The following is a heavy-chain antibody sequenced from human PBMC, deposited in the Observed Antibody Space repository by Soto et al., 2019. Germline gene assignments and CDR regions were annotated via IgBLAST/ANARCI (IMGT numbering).Heavy chain of an antibody. CDR1: GYTFTSSG. Sequence: QVQLVQSGAEVKKPGASVKVSCKASGYTFTSSGMSWVRQAPGQGLEWMGRISAHTGSSEYAQRFQGRVTMTTDRSTSTAYMERRSLRSDDTAVYYCARAVFYQGSDSRGYSFDAFDFWGPGTLVTVSS. V-gene: IGHV1-18*01. J-gene: IGHJ3*01. CDR2: ISAHTGSS. D-gene: IGHD3-22*01. CDR3: ARAVFYQGSDSRGYSFDAFDF.